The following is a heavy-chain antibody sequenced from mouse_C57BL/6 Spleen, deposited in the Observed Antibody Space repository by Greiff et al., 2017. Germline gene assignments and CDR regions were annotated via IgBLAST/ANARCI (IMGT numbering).Heavy chain of an antibody. J-gene: IGHJ3*01. CDR1: GYTFTSYW. CDR3: ASYGSSYWFAY. CDR2: IDPSDSYT. D-gene: IGHD1-1*01. Sequence: QVQLQQPGAELVRPGTSVKLSCKASGYTFTSYWMHWVKQRPGQGLEWIGVIDPSDSYTNYNQKFKGKATLTVDTSSSTAYMQLSSLTSEDSVGYCCASYGSSYWFAYWGQGTLVTVSA. V-gene: IGHV1-59*01.